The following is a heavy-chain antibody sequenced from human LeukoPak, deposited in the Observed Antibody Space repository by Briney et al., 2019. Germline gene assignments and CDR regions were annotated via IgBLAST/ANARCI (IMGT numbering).Heavy chain of an antibody. Sequence: SETLSLTCTVSGGSISSYYWSWIRQPPGKGLEWIGYIYYSGSTNYNPPLKSRVTISVDTSKNQFPLKLSSVTAADTAVYYCARGYSGYDRYFDYWGQGTLVTVSS. CDR1: GGSISSYY. CDR2: IYYSGST. J-gene: IGHJ4*02. D-gene: IGHD5-12*01. CDR3: ARGYSGYDRYFDY. V-gene: IGHV4-59*08.